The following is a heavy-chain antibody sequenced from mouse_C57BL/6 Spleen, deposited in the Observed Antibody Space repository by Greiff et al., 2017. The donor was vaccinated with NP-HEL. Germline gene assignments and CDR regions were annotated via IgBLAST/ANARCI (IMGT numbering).Heavy chain of an antibody. D-gene: IGHD2-1*01. V-gene: IGHV1-9*01. CDR3: ARDYYGNCESDMDY. CDR1: GYTFTGYW. Sequence: QVQLKESGAELMKPGASVKLSCKATGYTFTGYWIEWVKQRPGHGLEWIGEILPGSGSTNYNEQFKGKATFTADTSSNTACMQLSSLTHEASAIYDCARDYYGNCESDMDYWGQGTSVTVSS. CDR2: ILPGSGST. J-gene: IGHJ4*01.